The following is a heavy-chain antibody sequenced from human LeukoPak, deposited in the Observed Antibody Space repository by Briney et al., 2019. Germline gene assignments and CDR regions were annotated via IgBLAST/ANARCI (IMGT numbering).Heavy chain of an antibody. J-gene: IGHJ4*02. CDR2: IKQDGSEK. CDR3: ATDLGSSRPNF. D-gene: IGHD6-13*01. V-gene: IGHV3-7*01. Sequence: GGSLRLSCAASGFSFSTYWMSWVRQAPGKGLEWVANIKQDGSEKYYVDSAKGRFTISRDNAKNSLYLQMNSLRAEDTAVYYCATDLGSSRPNFWDQGILVTVSS. CDR1: GFSFSTYW.